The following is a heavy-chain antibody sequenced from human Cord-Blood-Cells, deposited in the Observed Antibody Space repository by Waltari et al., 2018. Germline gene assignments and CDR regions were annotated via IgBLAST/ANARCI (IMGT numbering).Heavy chain of an antibody. CDR1: GYSISSGYY. Sequence: QVQLQESGPGLVKPSETLSLTCAVSGYSISSGYYWGWIRQPPGKGLEGIGSIYPSGSTYTNPSLKSRVTISVDTSKNQFSLKLSSVTAADTAVYYCARVRAAAGYIDYWGQGTLVTVSS. CDR2: IYPSGST. CDR3: ARVRAAAGYIDY. D-gene: IGHD6-13*01. J-gene: IGHJ4*02. V-gene: IGHV4-38-2*01.